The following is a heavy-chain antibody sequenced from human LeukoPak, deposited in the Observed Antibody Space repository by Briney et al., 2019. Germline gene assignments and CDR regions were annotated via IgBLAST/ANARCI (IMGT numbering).Heavy chain of an antibody. CDR2: ISYDGSNK. J-gene: IGHJ5*02. V-gene: IGHV3-30*18. D-gene: IGHD3-9*01. CDR3: ANPGYDIFPYWFDP. CDR1: GFTFSSYG. Sequence: GGSLRLSCAASGFTFSSYGMHWVRQAPGKGLEWVAVISYDGSNKYYADSVKGRFTISRDNAKNSLYLQMNSLRAEDTAVYYCANPGYDIFPYWFDPWGQGTLVTVSS.